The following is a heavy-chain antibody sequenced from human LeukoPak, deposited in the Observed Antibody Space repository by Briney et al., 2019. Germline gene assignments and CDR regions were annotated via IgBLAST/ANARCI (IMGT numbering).Heavy chain of an antibody. V-gene: IGHV1-18*04. CDR2: TSAYNGNT. CDR1: GYIFTSYG. D-gene: IGHD3-10*01. CDR3: ARERGLVREVPSRPDN. J-gene: IGHJ4*01. Sequence: ASVKVSCKASGYIFTSYGISWVRQAPGQGLEWKGWTSAYNGNTNSAQQFQGRLSMSTDTSTSTAYMELRSLGSDDTAVYFCARERGLVREVPSRPDNWGQEPWSPSPQ.